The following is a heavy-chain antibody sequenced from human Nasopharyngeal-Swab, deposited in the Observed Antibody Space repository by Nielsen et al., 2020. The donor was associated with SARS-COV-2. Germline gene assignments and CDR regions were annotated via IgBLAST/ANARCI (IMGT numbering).Heavy chain of an antibody. Sequence: GESLKISCAASGFTFSSYAMSWVRQAPGKGLEWVSAISGSGGSTYYADSVKGRFTISRDNSKNTLYLQMNSLRAEDTAVYYCARDSSYYDILTGYKVWFDPWGQGTLVTVSS. CDR1: GFTFSSYA. CDR2: ISGSGGST. CDR3: ARDSSYYDILTGYKVWFDP. J-gene: IGHJ5*02. D-gene: IGHD3-9*01. V-gene: IGHV3-23*01.